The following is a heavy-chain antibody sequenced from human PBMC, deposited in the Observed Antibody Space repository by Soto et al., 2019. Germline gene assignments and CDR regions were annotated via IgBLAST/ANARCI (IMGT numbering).Heavy chain of an antibody. J-gene: IGHJ4*02. CDR1: GFTFSSYS. D-gene: IGHD3-22*01. CDR3: ARSEYYYDSSGYYHFDY. V-gene: IGHV3-48*01. Sequence: GGSLRLSCAASGFTFSSYSMNWVRQAPGKGLEWVSYISSSSSTIYYADSVKGRFTISRDNAKNSLYLQMNSLRAEDTAVYYCARSEYYYDSSGYYHFDYWGQGTLVTVSS. CDR2: ISSSSSTI.